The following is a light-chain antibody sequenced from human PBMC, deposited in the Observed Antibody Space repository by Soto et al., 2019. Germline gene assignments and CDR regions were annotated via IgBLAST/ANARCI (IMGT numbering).Light chain of an antibody. CDR2: AAS. Sequence: DIQMTQSPSFVSASIGDRVTITCRASQDIGVRLAWYQQKPGKAPKLLIYAASTLQSGVPSRFSGSGYGTEFTLTINSLQPDDFATYYCQQFLNHLPAFGQGTKVDIK. J-gene: IGKJ1*01. V-gene: IGKV1-12*01. CDR3: QQFLNHLPA. CDR1: QDIGVR.